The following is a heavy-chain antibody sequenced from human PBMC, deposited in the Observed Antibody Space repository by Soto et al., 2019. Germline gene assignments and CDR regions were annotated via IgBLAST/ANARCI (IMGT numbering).Heavy chain of an antibody. CDR3: AKDKEDIVVVPAATLYYYYYMDV. CDR1: GFTFDDYA. J-gene: IGHJ6*03. V-gene: IGHV3-9*01. D-gene: IGHD2-2*01. Sequence: GGSLRLSCAAAGFTFDDYAMHWVRQAPGKGLEWVSGISWNSGSIGYADSVKGRFTISRDNAKNSLYLQMNSLRAEDTALYYYAKDKEDIVVVPAATLYYYYYMDVWGKGTTVTVSS. CDR2: ISWNSGSI.